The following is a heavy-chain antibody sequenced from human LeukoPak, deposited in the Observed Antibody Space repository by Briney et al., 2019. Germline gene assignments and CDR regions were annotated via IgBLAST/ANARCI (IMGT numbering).Heavy chain of an antibody. D-gene: IGHD6-19*01. V-gene: IGHV3-9*03. CDR1: GFTFDDYA. CDR2: ISWNSGSI. Sequence: PGGSLRLSCAASGFTFDDYAMHWVRQAPGKGLEWVSGISWNSGSIGYADSVKGRFTISRDNAKNSLYLQMNSLRAEDMALYYCAKDIGRVYSSGWYDYWGQGTLVTVSS. J-gene: IGHJ4*02. CDR3: AKDIGRVYSSGWYDY.